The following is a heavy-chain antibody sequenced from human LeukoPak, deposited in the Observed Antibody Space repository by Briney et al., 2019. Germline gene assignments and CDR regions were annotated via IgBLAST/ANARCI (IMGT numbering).Heavy chain of an antibody. CDR1: GGSISSYY. Sequence: SETLSLTCTVSGGSISSYYWSWIRQPPGKGLEWIGYIYYSGSTNYNPSLKSRVTISVDTSKNQFSLKLSSVTAADTAVYYCARFRYDAFDIWGQGTMDTVSS. J-gene: IGHJ3*02. V-gene: IGHV4-59*08. CDR2: IYYSGST. CDR3: ARFRYDAFDI.